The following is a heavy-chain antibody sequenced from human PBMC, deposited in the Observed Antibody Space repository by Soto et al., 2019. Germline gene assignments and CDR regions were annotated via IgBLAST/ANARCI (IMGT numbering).Heavy chain of an antibody. CDR1: GIAFSNYA. J-gene: IGHJ4*01. D-gene: IGHD3-16*01. CDR2: ISTSGGRP. V-gene: IGHV3-23*01. Sequence: EVQLLESGGGLVQPGGSLRLSCTASGIAFSNYAMSWVRQAPRKGLEWVSTISTSGGRPYYADSVKGRFTISRDNSKKTLFLQMVSLRAGDTAVYSCAKDPVRYCYVWGIYSYIDHWVHGTRVTDSS. CDR3: AKDPVRYCYVWGIYSYIDH.